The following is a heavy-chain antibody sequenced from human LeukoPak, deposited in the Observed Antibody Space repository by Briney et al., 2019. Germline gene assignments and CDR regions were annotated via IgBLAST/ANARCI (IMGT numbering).Heavy chain of an antibody. D-gene: IGHD3-9*01. CDR3: ARDVNYDVLTGSPVDY. Sequence: SGGSLRLSCAASGFTFSSYAMSWVRQAPGKGLEWVSAISGSGGSTYYADSVKGRFTISRDNAKKLVHLQMSSLRAEDTAVYYCARDVNYDVLTGSPVDYWGQGTLVTVSS. V-gene: IGHV3-23*01. CDR1: GFTFSSYA. J-gene: IGHJ4*02. CDR2: ISGSGGST.